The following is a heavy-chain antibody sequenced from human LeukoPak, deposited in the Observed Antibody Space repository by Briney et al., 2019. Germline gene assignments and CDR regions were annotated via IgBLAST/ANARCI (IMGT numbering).Heavy chain of an antibody. CDR1: GFTFNNYA. D-gene: IGHD1-26*01. Sequence: GGSLRLSCVASGFTFNNYAMTWVRQAPGRGLEWVSAISGSGYSTYYADSVKGRFTISRDNSKNTLYLQMNSLRAEDTALYFCAQWSRYFDYWGQGTLVAVSS. CDR2: ISGSGYST. J-gene: IGHJ4*02. CDR3: AQWSRYFDY. V-gene: IGHV3-23*01.